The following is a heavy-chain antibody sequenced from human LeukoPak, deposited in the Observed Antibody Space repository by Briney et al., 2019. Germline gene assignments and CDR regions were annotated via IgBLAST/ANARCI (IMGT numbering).Heavy chain of an antibody. CDR2: ISYDGSNE. D-gene: IGHD3-10*01. CDR3: ARVGYYSSGPFSYFDY. Sequence: PGGSLRLSCAASGFTFSRYAMHWVSQAPGKGLEWVAVISYDGSNEYYADSVKGRFTISRDSGENTRYLQMDSLGVEDTAVYYCARVGYYSSGPFSYFDYWGQGTLVTVSS. V-gene: IGHV3-30-3*01. CDR1: GFTFSRYA. J-gene: IGHJ4*02.